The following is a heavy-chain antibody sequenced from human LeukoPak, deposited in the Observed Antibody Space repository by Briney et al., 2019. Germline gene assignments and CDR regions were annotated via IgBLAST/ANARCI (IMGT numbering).Heavy chain of an antibody. J-gene: IGHJ4*02. Sequence: GRSLRLSCAASGFTFSSYGMHWVRQAPGKGLEWVAVIWYDGSNKYYADSVKGRFTISRDNSKNTLYLQMNSLRAEDTAVYYCAKDRSYGYYFDYWGQGTLVTDSS. CDR1: GFTFSSYG. CDR2: IWYDGSNK. D-gene: IGHD5-18*01. CDR3: AKDRSYGYYFDY. V-gene: IGHV3-33*06.